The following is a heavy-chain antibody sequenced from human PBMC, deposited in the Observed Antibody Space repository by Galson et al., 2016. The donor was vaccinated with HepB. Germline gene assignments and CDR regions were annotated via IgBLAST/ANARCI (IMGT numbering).Heavy chain of an antibody. J-gene: IGHJ6*02. CDR3: ARTYCSSSTCYDLDFYYGMDV. V-gene: IGHV3-9*01. Sequence: SLRLSCAAPGFTFEDYAMHWVRQPPGKGLEWVSGISWNSARIDYADSVKGRFTISRDNAKNSLFLQMNSLTPEDTALYYCARTYCSSSTCYDLDFYYGMDVWGQGTTVTVSS. CDR1: GFTFEDYA. D-gene: IGHD2-2*01. CDR2: ISWNSARI.